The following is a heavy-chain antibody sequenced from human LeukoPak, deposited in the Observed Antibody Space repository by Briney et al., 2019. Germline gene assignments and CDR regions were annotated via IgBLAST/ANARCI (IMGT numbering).Heavy chain of an antibody. CDR2: IKQDGSDK. CDR3: ARRGLGDY. Sequence: PGGSLRLSCAASGFTFSSYSMNWVRQAPGKGLEWVANIKQDGSDKYYVDSVKGRFTISRDNAKNSLYLQMNNLRAEDTAVYYCARRGLGDYWGQGTLVTVSS. CDR1: GFTFSSYS. V-gene: IGHV3-7*03. J-gene: IGHJ4*02. D-gene: IGHD3-10*01.